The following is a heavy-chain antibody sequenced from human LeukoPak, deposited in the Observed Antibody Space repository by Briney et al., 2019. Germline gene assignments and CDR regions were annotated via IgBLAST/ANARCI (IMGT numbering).Heavy chain of an antibody. CDR3: AKDRGYGGNPENDAFDI. Sequence: GGSLRLSCAASGFTFSSYVMHWVRQAPGKGLEWVAVIWYDGSNKYYADSVKGRFTISRDNSKNTLYLQMNSLRAEDTAVYYCAKDRGYGGNPENDAFDIWGQGTMVTVSS. V-gene: IGHV3-33*06. J-gene: IGHJ3*02. CDR1: GFTFSSYV. D-gene: IGHD4-23*01. CDR2: IWYDGSNK.